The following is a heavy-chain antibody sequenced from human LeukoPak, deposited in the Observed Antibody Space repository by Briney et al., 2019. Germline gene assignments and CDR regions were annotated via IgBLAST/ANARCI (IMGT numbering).Heavy chain of an antibody. D-gene: IGHD6-19*01. CDR1: GGSFSGYY. V-gene: IGHV4-34*01. CDR3: ALGSGSTLDY. J-gene: IGHJ4*02. Sequence: SETLSLTCAVYGGSFSGYYWSWIRQPPGKGLEWIGEINHSGSTNYNPSLKSRVTISVDTSKNQFSLKLSSVTAADTAVYYCALGSGSTLDYWGQGTLVTVSS. CDR2: INHSGST.